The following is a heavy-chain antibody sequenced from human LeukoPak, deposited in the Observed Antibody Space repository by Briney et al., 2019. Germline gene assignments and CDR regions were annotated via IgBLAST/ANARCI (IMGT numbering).Heavy chain of an antibody. D-gene: IGHD5-12*01. V-gene: IGHV3-7*04. Sequence: GGSLRLSCAASGFTFSGYWMSWVRQAPGKGLEWVANIKQDGSEKYYVDSVKGRFTISRDNAKNSLYLQMNSLRAEDTAVYYCARDYGYDAFDIWGQGTMVTVSS. CDR3: ARDYGYDAFDI. CDR1: GFTFSGYW. J-gene: IGHJ3*02. CDR2: IKQDGSEK.